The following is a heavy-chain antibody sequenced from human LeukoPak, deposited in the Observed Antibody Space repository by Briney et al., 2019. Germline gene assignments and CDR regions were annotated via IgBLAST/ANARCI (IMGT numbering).Heavy chain of an antibody. V-gene: IGHV4-59*08. CDR1: GGSFSDYY. Sequence: SETLSLTCAVYGGSFSDYYWSWIRQPPGKGLEWIGYIYYSGSTNYNPSLKSRVTISVDTSKNQFSLKLSSVTAADTAVYYCARHRPYIVVVPAAVDYWGQGTLVTVSS. CDR2: IYYSGST. J-gene: IGHJ4*02. D-gene: IGHD2-2*01. CDR3: ARHRPYIVVVPAAVDY.